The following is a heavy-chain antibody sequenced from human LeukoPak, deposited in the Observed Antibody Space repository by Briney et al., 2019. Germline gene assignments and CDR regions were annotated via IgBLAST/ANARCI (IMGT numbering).Heavy chain of an antibody. CDR1: GFTFSSYS. J-gene: IGHJ4*02. V-gene: IGHV3-48*02. CDR3: ARDRIDYYDSSGYYPFDY. D-gene: IGHD3-22*01. CDR2: ISSSSSTI. Sequence: PGGSLRLSCAASGFTFSSYSMNWVRQAPGKGLEWVSYISSSSSTIYYADSVKGRFTISRDNAKNSLYLQMNSLRDEDTAVYYCARDRIDYYDSSGYYPFDYWGQGTLVTVSS.